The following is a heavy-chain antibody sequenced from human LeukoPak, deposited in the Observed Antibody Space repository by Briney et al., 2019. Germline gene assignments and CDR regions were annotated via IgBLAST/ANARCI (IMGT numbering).Heavy chain of an antibody. J-gene: IGHJ4*02. CDR1: GFTFSSYA. D-gene: IGHD3-22*01. Sequence: GGSLRLSCAASGFTFSSYAMSWVRQAQGKGLEWVSTISGSGGSTYYADSVKGRFTISRDNSRNTLYLQMNSLRAEDTAVYYCAKGVRRSSDYSSPVDYWGQGTLVTVSS. CDR2: ISGSGGST. V-gene: IGHV3-23*01. CDR3: AKGVRRSSDYSSPVDY.